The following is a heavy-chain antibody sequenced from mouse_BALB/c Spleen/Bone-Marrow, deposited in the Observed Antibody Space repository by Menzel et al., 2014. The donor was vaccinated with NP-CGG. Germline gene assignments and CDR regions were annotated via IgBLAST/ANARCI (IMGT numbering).Heavy chain of an antibody. Sequence: EVKLMESGGGLVQPGGSLRLSCATSGFTFTDYYMNWVRQPPGKALEWLGFIRNKANGYTTENSASVKGRFTISRDNSQSILYLQMNPLRAEDSASYYCARDSRSTVSLFVYWGQGTTLTVSS. CDR2: IRNKANGYTT. J-gene: IGHJ2*01. D-gene: IGHD1-1*01. CDR1: GFTFTDYY. V-gene: IGHV7-3*02. CDR3: ARDSRSTVSLFVY.